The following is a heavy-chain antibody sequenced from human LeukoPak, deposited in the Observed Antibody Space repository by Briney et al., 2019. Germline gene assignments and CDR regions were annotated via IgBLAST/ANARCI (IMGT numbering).Heavy chain of an antibody. CDR3: ARGYNPPYSSGWYGLGY. D-gene: IGHD6-19*01. CDR2: ISGSGGST. V-gene: IGHV3-23*01. CDR1: GFTFSSYG. J-gene: IGHJ4*02. Sequence: GGSLRLSCAASGFTFSSYGMSWVRQAPGKGLEWVSAISGSGGSTYYADSVKGRFTISRDNSKNTLYLQMNSLRAEDTAVYYCARGYNPPYSSGWYGLGYWGQGTLVTVSS.